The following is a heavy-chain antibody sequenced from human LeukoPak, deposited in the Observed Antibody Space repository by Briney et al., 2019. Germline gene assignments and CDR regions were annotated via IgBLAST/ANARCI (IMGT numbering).Heavy chain of an antibody. CDR1: GGSISSSSYY. CDR3: ASGRGHEWPYYYYYMDV. D-gene: IGHD1-26*01. CDR2: IYYSGST. V-gene: IGHV4-39*01. Sequence: SETLSLTCTVSGGSISSSSYYWGWIRQPPGKGLEWIGSIYYSGSTYYNPSLKSRVTISVDTSKNQFSLKLNSVTAADTAVYYCASGRGHEWPYYYYYMDVWGKGTTVTISS. J-gene: IGHJ6*03.